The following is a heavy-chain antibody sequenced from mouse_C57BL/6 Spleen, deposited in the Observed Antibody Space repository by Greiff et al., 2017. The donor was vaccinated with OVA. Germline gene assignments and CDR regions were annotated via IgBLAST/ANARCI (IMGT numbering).Heavy chain of an antibody. CDR2: INYDGSST. Sequence: EVKLVESEGGLVQPGSSMKLSCTASGFTFSDYYMAWVRQVPEKGLEWVANINYDGSSTYYLDSLKSRFIISRDNAKNILYLQMSSLKSEDTATYYCAREGGSSSYAMDDWGQGTSVTVSS. V-gene: IGHV5-16*01. D-gene: IGHD1-1*01. CDR3: AREGGSSSYAMDD. J-gene: IGHJ4*01. CDR1: GFTFSDYY.